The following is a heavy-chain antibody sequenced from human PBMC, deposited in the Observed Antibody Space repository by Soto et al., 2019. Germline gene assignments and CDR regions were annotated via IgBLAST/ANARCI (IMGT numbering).Heavy chain of an antibody. J-gene: IGHJ4*02. CDR3: ARSQRGRTAFTFDY. CDR1: GDSVGNENYY. D-gene: IGHD1-26*01. V-gene: IGHV4-61*01. CDR2: IYYSGTT. Sequence: PETLSLTCTVSGDSVGNENYYWAWIRQSPGKGLEWIGYIYYSGTTNYNSHLKSRVTLSVDTSRNQFSLSLTSLTAADTAVYFCARSQRGRTAFTFDYWGQGVLVTVSS.